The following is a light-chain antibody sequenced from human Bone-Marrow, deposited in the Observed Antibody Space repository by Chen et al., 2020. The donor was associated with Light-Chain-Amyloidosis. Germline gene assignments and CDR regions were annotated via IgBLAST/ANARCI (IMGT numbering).Light chain of an antibody. V-gene: IGKV4-1*01. CDR2: WAS. CDR3: QQYFGTPLS. Sequence: DIVMTQSPDSLAVSLGERATINCKSSQTVLYNSNNKNLLAWYQQKTGQSPKLLIYWASIREFGVPVRFSSSGSVPDFTLSISSLQAEDVSVYYCQQYFGTPLSFGGGTKVKIK. CDR1: QTVLYNSNNKNL. J-gene: IGKJ4*01.